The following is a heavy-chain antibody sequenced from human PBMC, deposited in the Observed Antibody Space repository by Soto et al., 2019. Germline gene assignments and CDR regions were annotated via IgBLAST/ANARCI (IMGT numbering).Heavy chain of an antibody. J-gene: IGHJ4*02. V-gene: IGHV3-33*01. CDR2: IWNAGNNK. CDR1: GFTFSSHA. D-gene: IGHD4-4*01. Sequence: PGGSLRLSCAASGFTFSSHAMNWVRQAPGKGLEWVALIWNAGNNKYYTDAGSVKGRFTISRDNSRNTLYLEMNSVRADDTAVYYCARGPDYSSFGYFDYWGQGTLVTVSS. CDR3: ARGPDYSSFGYFDY.